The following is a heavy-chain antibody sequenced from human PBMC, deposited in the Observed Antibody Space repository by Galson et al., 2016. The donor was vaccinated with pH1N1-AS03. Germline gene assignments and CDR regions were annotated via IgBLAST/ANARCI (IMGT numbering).Heavy chain of an antibody. D-gene: IGHD5-12*01. CDR2: ISSSGSTI. Sequence: SLRLSCAASGFTFSSYEMNWVRQAPGKGLEWVSYISSSGSTIYYADSVKGRFTISRDNAKNPLYLQMNSLRAEDTAVYYCARDDRGYDLFYYYGMDVWGQGTTVTVSS. CDR1: GFTFSSYE. J-gene: IGHJ6*02. V-gene: IGHV3-48*03. CDR3: ARDDRGYDLFYYYGMDV.